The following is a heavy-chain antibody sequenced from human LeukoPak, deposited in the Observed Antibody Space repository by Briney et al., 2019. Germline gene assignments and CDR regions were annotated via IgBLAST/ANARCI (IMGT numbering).Heavy chain of an antibody. D-gene: IGHD5-12*01. CDR1: GGTFSSYA. V-gene: IGHV1-69*04. J-gene: IGHJ6*02. CDR2: IIPILGIA. CDR3: AREGRGYSGYDFSYYGMDV. Sequence: ASVKVSCKASGGTFSSYAISWVRQAPGQGLEWMGRIIPILGIANYAQKFQGRVTITADKSTSTAYMELSSLRSEDTAVYYCAREGRGYSGYDFSYYGMDVWGQGTTVTVSS.